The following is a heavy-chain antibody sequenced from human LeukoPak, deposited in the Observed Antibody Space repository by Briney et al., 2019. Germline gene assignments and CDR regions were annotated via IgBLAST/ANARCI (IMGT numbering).Heavy chain of an antibody. V-gene: IGHV3-30*04. CDR3: ARAGEVAPRAYYYYYMDV. CDR1: GFTFSSYA. J-gene: IGHJ6*03. D-gene: IGHD5-12*01. Sequence: GGSLRLSCAASGFTFSSYAMHWVRQAPGKGLEWVAVISYDGSNKYYADSVKGRFTISRDNSKNTLYLQMNSLRAEDTAVYYCARAGEVAPRAYYYYYMDVWGKGTTVTVSS. CDR2: ISYDGSNK.